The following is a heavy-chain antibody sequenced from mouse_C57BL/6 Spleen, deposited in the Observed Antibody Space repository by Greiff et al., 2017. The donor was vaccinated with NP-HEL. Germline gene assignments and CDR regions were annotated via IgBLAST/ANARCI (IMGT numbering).Heavy chain of an antibody. V-gene: IGHV1-66*01. CDR1: GYSFTSYY. J-gene: IGHJ1*03. D-gene: IGHD1-1*01. CDR2: IYPGSGNT. CDR3: ARGGGSSFPLWYFDV. Sequence: QVQLQQSGPELVKPGASVKISCKASGYSFTSYYIHWVKQRPGQGLEWIGWIYPGSGNTKYNEKFKGKATLTADTSSSTAYMQLSSLTSEDSAVYYCARGGGSSFPLWYFDVWGTGTTVTVSS.